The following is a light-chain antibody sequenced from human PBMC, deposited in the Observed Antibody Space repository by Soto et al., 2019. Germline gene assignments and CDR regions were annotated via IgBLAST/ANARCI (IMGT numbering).Light chain of an antibody. CDR2: DAS. V-gene: IGKV1-5*01. Sequence: DIQMTQSPSTLSASVGDRVTITFRASQSVSGWLAWYQQRPGKAPKLLIYDASTLTSGVPSRFSGSGSGTEFTLTISSLQPDDFATYYCQQYNTYSTWTFGQGTKVDIK. CDR1: QSVSGW. CDR3: QQYNTYSTWT. J-gene: IGKJ1*01.